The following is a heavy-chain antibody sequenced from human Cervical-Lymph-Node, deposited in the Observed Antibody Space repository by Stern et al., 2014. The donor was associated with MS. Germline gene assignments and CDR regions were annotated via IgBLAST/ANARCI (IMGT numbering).Heavy chain of an antibody. CDR2: INPSTGST. Sequence: VQLVESGTEVKKSGASVRVSCKASGYTFSIYYMHWVRQAPGQGLEWLGIINPSTGSTTYAQKFTNRVHITNDPSQRKVNLEMSSLRSEDTAVYYCARQNMVRGVTELDFWGQGTLVTVSS. V-gene: IGHV1-46*01. J-gene: IGHJ4*02. D-gene: IGHD3-10*01. CDR1: GYTFSIYY. CDR3: ARQNMVRGVTELDF.